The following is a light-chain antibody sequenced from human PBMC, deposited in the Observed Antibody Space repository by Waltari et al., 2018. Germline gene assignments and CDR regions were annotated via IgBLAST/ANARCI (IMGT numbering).Light chain of an antibody. CDR3: QQYNSYSRT. CDR2: KAS. Sequence: DIQMTQSPSTLSASVGARVPITCRASQSISSWLAWYQQKPGKAPKLLIYKASSLESGVPSRFSGSGSGTEFTLTISSLQSDDFATYYCQQYNSYSRTFGQGTKVEIK. J-gene: IGKJ1*01. V-gene: IGKV1-5*03. CDR1: QSISSW.